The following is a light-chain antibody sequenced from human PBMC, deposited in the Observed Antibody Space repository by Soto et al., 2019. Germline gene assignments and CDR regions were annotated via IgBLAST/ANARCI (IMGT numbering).Light chain of an antibody. Sequence: EIVLTQSPGTLSLSPGERATLSCRASRSVISSDLAWYQQKPGQAPRLLIYAASSRATGIPDRFSRGGSGAVFTLTISRLQREGLVVYYCHHYCISPRTFGQGTKVEIK. CDR2: AAS. J-gene: IGKJ1*01. CDR3: HHYCISPRT. V-gene: IGKV3-20*01. CDR1: RSVISSD.